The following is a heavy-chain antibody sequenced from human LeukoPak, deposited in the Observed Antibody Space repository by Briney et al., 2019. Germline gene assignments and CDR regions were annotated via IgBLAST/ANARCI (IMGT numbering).Heavy chain of an antibody. Sequence: SETLSLTCTVSGGSISSSNYYWSWIRQPPGKGLEWIGSIYYSGSTYDNPSLKSRVTISVDTSKNQFSLKLSSVTAADTAVYYCARTKWELLRGFLLDYWGQGTLVTVSS. J-gene: IGHJ4*02. CDR2: IYYSGST. V-gene: IGHV4-39*07. CDR3: ARTKWELLRGFLLDY. D-gene: IGHD1-26*01. CDR1: GGSISSSNYY.